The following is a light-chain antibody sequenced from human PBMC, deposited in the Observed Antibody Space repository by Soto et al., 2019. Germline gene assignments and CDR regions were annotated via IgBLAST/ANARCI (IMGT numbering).Light chain of an antibody. CDR3: QQYDSVPYT. CDR2: DAS. Sequence: DIPMTQSPSSLSASVGDTVTITCQASQDISNFLNWYQQKAGKAPKLLIYDASNLETGVPSRFSGSGSGTDFTFTISSLQPEDVATFYCQQYDSVPYTFGQGTKLEI. V-gene: IGKV1-33*01. J-gene: IGKJ2*01. CDR1: QDISNF.